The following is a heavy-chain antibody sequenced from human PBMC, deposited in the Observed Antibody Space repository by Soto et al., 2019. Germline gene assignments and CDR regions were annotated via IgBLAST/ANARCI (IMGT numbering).Heavy chain of an antibody. J-gene: IGHJ4*02. CDR1: DGSISSGEYY. CDR2: IYYSGST. Sequence: VQLQESGPGLVKPSQTLSLTCTVSDGSISSGEYYWSWIRKPPGKGLEWIGYIYYSGSTYYNPSLKSRVTISVDTSKNQFSLKLSSVTAADTAVYYCASNSHGYTFYDYWGQGTLVTVSS. CDR3: ASNSHGYTFYDY. V-gene: IGHV4-30-4*01. D-gene: IGHD5-18*01.